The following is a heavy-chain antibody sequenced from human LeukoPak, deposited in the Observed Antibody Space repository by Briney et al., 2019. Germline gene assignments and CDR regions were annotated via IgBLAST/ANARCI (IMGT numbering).Heavy chain of an antibody. CDR3: AKQGAYYHDY. CDR1: GFTFSSYA. V-gene: IGHV3-23*01. J-gene: IGHJ4*02. D-gene: IGHD3-10*01. CDR2: TSGSGGIT. Sequence: PGGSLRLSCAASGFTFSSYAMSWVRQAPGKGLEWVSSTSGSGGITYHADSVKGRFTISRDNSKNTLYLQMNSLRAEDTAVYYCAKQGAYYHDYWGQGTLVTVSS.